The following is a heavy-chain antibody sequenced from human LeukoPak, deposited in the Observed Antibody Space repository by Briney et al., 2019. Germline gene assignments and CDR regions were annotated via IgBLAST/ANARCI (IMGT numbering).Heavy chain of an antibody. D-gene: IGHD3-10*01. J-gene: IGHJ4*02. V-gene: IGHV4-59*08. CDR1: GGSISSYY. CDR3: ARHYYGSGQVYYDY. Sequence: SETLSLTCTVSGGSISSYYWSWIRQPPGKGLEWIGYIYYSGSTNYYPSLKSRVTISVDTSKNQFSLKLSSVTAADTAVYYCARHYYGSGQVYYDYWGQGTLVTVSS. CDR2: IYYSGST.